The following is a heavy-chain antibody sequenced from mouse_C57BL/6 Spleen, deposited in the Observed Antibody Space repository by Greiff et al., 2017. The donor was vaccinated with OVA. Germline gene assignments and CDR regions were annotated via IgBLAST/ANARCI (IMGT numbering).Heavy chain of an antibody. V-gene: IGHV2-2*01. Sequence: QVQLQQSGPGLVQPSQSLSITCTVSGFSLTSYGVHWVRQSPGKGLEWLGVIWSGGSTDYNAAFISRLSISKDNSKSQVFFKMNSLQADDTAIYYCAREGFYYYGSYWYFDVWGTGTTVTVSS. CDR1: GFSLTSYG. CDR2: IWSGGST. CDR3: AREGFYYYGSYWYFDV. D-gene: IGHD1-1*01. J-gene: IGHJ1*03.